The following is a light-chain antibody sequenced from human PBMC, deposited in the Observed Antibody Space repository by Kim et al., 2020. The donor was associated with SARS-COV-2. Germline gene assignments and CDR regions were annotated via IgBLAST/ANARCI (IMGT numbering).Light chain of an antibody. J-gene: IGLJ2*01. CDR3: QSADSSGTYVV. CDR1: ALPKQY. V-gene: IGLV3-25*03. Sequence: SPGQTARITCSGDALPKQYAYWYQQKPGQAPVLVICKDSERPSGIPERFSGSSSGTTVTLTISGVQAEDEADYYCQSADSSGTYVVFGGGTQLTV. CDR2: KDS.